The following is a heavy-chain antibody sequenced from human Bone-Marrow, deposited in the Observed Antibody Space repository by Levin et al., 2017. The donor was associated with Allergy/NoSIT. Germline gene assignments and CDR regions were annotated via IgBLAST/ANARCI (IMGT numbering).Heavy chain of an antibody. Sequence: LRLSCTVSGGSINSGSYYWSWTRQPAGKGLEWIGRIYISGSTNYNPSLKSRVTISVDTSRNHFSLKLSSVTAADTAVYYCARSPMVRGVGNYYYYMDVWGKGTTVTVSS. D-gene: IGHD3-10*01. CDR3: ARSPMVRGVGNYYYYMDV. CDR2: IYISGST. CDR1: GGSINSGSYY. V-gene: IGHV4-61*02. J-gene: IGHJ6*03.